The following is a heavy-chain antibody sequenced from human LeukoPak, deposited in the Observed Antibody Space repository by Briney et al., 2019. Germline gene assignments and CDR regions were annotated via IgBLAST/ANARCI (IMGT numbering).Heavy chain of an antibody. V-gene: IGHV3-21*01. CDR2: ISSSSSYI. Sequence: GGSLRLSCAASGFTFSSYSMNWVRQAPGKGLEWVSSISSSSSYIYYADSVKGRFTISRDNAKNSLYLLMNSLRAEDTAVYYCARDVSPYGDYSGSAFDIWGQGTMVTVSS. J-gene: IGHJ3*02. CDR3: ARDVSPYGDYSGSAFDI. D-gene: IGHD4-17*01. CDR1: GFTFSSYS.